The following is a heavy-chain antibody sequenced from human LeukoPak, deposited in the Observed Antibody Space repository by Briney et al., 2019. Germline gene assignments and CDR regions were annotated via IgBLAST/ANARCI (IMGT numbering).Heavy chain of an antibody. CDR1: GFTFSSYA. D-gene: IGHD3-22*01. CDR3: AKSITYYYDSSGYYEEY. CDR2: ISGSGGST. V-gene: IGHV3-23*01. J-gene: IGHJ4*02. Sequence: PGGSLRLSCAASGFTFSSYAMSWVRQAPGKGLEWVSAISGSGGSTYYADSVKGRFTISRDNSKNTLYLQMNSLRAEDTAVYYCAKSITYYYDSSGYYEEYWGQGTLVTVSS.